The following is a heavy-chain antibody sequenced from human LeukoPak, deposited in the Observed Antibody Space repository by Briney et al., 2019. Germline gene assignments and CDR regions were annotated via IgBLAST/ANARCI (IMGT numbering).Heavy chain of an antibody. Sequence: PSETLSLTCSVSGGSISSSSYYWGWIRQPPGKGREWFGRINYSGRTYYNPSLKSRVPISVHSSRDQFSLKLSSVTAADTAVYYCARQPGGVTNYFDYWGQGTLVTVSS. CDR1: GGSISSSSYY. V-gene: IGHV4-39*01. CDR3: ARQPGGVTNYFDY. J-gene: IGHJ4*02. D-gene: IGHD2-21*02. CDR2: INYSGRT.